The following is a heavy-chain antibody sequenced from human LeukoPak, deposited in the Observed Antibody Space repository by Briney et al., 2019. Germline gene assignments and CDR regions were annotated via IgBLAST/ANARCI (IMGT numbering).Heavy chain of an antibody. V-gene: IGHV3-7*01. CDR1: GFTFSSYW. CDR2: IKQDGSEK. J-gene: IGHJ4*02. D-gene: IGHD1-26*01. CDR3: AREVIGGSYNFDY. Sequence: HPGGSLRLSCAASGFTFSSYWMSWVRQAPGKGLEWVANIKQDGSEKYYVDSVKGRFTISRDNAKNSLYMQMNSLRAEDTAVYYCAREVIGGSYNFDYWGQGTLGTVSS.